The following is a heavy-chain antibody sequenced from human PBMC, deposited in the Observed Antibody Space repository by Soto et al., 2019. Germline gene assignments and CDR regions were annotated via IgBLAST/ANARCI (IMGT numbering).Heavy chain of an antibody. CDR3: ARGAHGNGYAVY. Sequence: ASVKVSCKTSGYTFTTYGINWVRQAPGQGLEWMEWISGYNGNTNYPKKFQGRVTMTTDTFTSTGYMELRGLTSEDTAVYYCARGAHGNGYAVYRGRGTLVSVSS. J-gene: IGHJ4*02. V-gene: IGHV1-18*01. D-gene: IGHD3-3*01. CDR2: ISGYNGNT. CDR1: GYTFTTYG.